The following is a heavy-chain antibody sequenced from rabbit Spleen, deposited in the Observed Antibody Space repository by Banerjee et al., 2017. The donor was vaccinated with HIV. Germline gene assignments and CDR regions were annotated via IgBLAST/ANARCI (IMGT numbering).Heavy chain of an antibody. CDR2: IEVGSSDFT. V-gene: IGHV1S45*01. Sequence: QEQLVESGGDLVKPGASLTLTCTVSGFSFSSSYDMCWVRQAPGKGLEWIACIEVGSSDFTYFATWAKGRFTISKTSSTTVTLQVTRLTAADTATYFCARGIVSSSVYFSCYFDLWGPGTLVTVS. CDR3: ARGIVSSSVYFSCYFDL. CDR1: GFSFSSSYD. J-gene: IGHJ4*01. D-gene: IGHD1-1*01.